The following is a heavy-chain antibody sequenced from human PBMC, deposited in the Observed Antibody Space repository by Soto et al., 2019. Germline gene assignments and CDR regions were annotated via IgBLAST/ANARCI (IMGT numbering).Heavy chain of an antibody. Sequence: QVQLVQSGAEVKKPGSSVKVSCKASGGTFSSYAISWVRQAPGQGLEWMGGIIPIFGTANYAQKFQGRVTITADKTTSSGYMELSSMRSEDTAVYYCASNVGVDRGYVMDVWGHGTTVTVSS. D-gene: IGHD2-2*01. CDR2: IIPIFGTA. CDR3: ASNVGVDRGYVMDV. CDR1: GGTFSSYA. J-gene: IGHJ6*02. V-gene: IGHV1-69*06.